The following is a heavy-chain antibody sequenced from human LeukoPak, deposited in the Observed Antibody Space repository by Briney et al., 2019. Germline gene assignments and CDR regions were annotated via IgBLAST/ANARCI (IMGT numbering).Heavy chain of an antibody. J-gene: IGHJ5*02. CDR1: GYTFTSYY. V-gene: IGHV1-46*01. CDR3: ARGGYSSSWYTWFDP. Sequence: ASVKVSCKASGYTFTSYYMHWVRQAPGQGLEWMGIINPSGGSTSYAQKFQGRITMTRDTSTSTVYMALSSLRSEDTAVYYCARGGYSSSWYTWFDPWGQGTLVTVSS. CDR2: INPSGGST. D-gene: IGHD6-13*01.